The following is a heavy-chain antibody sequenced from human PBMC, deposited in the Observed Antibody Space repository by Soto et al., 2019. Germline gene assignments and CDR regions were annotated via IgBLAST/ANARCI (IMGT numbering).Heavy chain of an antibody. V-gene: IGHV4-30-2*01. D-gene: IGHD5-12*01. J-gene: IGHJ4*02. CDR3: AREGRDGYNYFDY. Sequence: PSETLSLTCAVSGGSISSGGYSWSWIRQPPGKGLEWIGYIYHSGSTYYNPSLKSRVTISVDRSKNQFSLKLSSVTAADTAVYYCAREGRDGYNYFDYWGQGTLVTVSS. CDR2: IYHSGST. CDR1: GGSISSGGYS.